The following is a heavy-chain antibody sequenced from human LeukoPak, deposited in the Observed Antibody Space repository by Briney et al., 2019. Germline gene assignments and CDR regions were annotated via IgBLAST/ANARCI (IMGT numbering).Heavy chain of an antibody. CDR1: GYTLTELS. D-gene: IGHD3-10*01. J-gene: IGHJ3*02. Sequence: ASVKVSCKVSGYTLTELSMHWVRQAPGKGLEWMGGFDPEDGETIYAQKFQGRVTMTEDTSTDTAYMELSSLRSEDTAVYYCATSGEIRGLRAFDIWGQGTMVTVSS. CDR2: FDPEDGET. CDR3: ATSGEIRGLRAFDI. V-gene: IGHV1-24*01.